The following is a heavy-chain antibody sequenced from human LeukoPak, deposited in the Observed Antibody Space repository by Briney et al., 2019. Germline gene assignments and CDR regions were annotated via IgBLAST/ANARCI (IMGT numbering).Heavy chain of an antibody. V-gene: IGHV3-23*01. J-gene: IGHJ4*01. D-gene: IGHD6-19*01. Sequence: GGSLRLSCAASGFTFSSYAMSWVPQAPGKGREWVSDLSTSGGSTYYADSVKGRFTISRDNSKTTLYLQMSSLRADDTAVYYCAKDRSGWYYFDYWGQGTLVTVSS. CDR3: AKDRSGWYYFDY. CDR1: GFTFSSYA. CDR2: LSTSGGST.